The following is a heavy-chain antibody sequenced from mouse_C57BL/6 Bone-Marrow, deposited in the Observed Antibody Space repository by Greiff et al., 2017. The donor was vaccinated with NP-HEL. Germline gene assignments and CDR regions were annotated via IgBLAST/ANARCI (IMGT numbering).Heavy chain of an antibody. D-gene: IGHD1-1*01. CDR3: ARTGYYGSSH. V-gene: IGHV1-61*01. CDR1: GYTFTSYW. CDR2: IYPSDSET. Sequence: VQLQQPGAELVRPGSSVKLSCKASGYTFTSYWMDWVKQRPGQGLEWIGNIYPSDSETHYNQKFKDKATLTVDKSSSTAYMQLSSLTSEDSAVYYCARTGYYGSSHWGQGTLVTVSA. J-gene: IGHJ3*01.